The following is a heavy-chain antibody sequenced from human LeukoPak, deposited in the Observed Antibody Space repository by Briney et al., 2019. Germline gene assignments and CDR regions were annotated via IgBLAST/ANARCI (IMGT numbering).Heavy chain of an antibody. D-gene: IGHD3-16*01. CDR2: IYHSGST. Sequence: SETLSLTCTVSGGSISSSSYYWGWIRQPPGKGLEWIGSIYHSGSTYYNPSLKSRVTISVDTSKNQFSLKLSSVTAADTAVYYCASLRSLGELQNTGAFDIWGQGTMVTVTS. CDR3: ASLRSLGELQNTGAFDI. J-gene: IGHJ3*02. CDR1: GGSISSSSYY. V-gene: IGHV4-39*07.